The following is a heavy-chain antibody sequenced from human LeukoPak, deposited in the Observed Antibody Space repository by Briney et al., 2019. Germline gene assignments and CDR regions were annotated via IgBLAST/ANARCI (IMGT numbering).Heavy chain of an antibody. D-gene: IGHD1-1*01. V-gene: IGHV3-23*01. CDR2: IKGGGGGT. CDR3: AKGYRTTGTTVDY. CDR1: GFTFSSYA. J-gene: IGHJ4*02. Sequence: GGSLRLSCAASGFTFSSYAMSWVRQAPGKGLEWVAAIKGGGGGTYYADSVKGRFTISRDNSKNTLYLQMNSLRAEDTAVYYCAKGYRTTGTTVDYWGQGTLVTVSS.